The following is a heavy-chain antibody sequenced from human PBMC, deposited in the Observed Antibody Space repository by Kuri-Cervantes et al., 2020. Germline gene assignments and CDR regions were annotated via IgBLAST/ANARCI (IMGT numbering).Heavy chain of an antibody. CDR1: GFTFSNAW. D-gene: IGHD6-6*01. CDR3: ASVARPLGY. CDR2: IKSKTDGGTT. J-gene: IGHJ4*02. V-gene: IGHV3-15*01. Sequence: GESLKISCAASGFTFSNAWMSWVRQAPGKGLEWVGRIKSKTDGGTTDYAAPVKGRFTISRDDSKNTLYLQMNSLRAEDTAVYYCASVARPLGYWGQGTLVTVSS.